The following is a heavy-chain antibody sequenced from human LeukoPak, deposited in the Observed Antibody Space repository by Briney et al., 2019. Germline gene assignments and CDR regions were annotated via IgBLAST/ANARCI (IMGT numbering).Heavy chain of an antibody. Sequence: SVKVSCKASGGTFSSYAISWVRQAPGQGLEWMGGIIPIFGTANYAQKFQGRVTITTDESTSTAYMELSSLRSEDTAVYYCARGPRNIVVVPAAKGAFDIWGQGTMVTVSS. D-gene: IGHD2-2*01. CDR2: IIPIFGTA. J-gene: IGHJ3*02. CDR3: ARGPRNIVVVPAAKGAFDI. V-gene: IGHV1-69*05. CDR1: GGTFSSYA.